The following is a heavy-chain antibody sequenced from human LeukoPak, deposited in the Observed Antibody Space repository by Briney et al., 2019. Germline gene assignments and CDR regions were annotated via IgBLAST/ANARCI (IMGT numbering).Heavy chain of an antibody. CDR1: GDSISSYY. Sequence: SETLSLTCTVSGDSISSYYWGWIRQPAGKGLEWIGRIYTSGSTNYNPSLKSRVTMSVDTSKNQFSLKLSSVTAADTAVYYCASSGQLLKYYYYMDVWGKGTTVTVSS. CDR2: IYTSGST. CDR3: ASSGQLLKYYYYMDV. D-gene: IGHD1-1*01. V-gene: IGHV4-4*07. J-gene: IGHJ6*03.